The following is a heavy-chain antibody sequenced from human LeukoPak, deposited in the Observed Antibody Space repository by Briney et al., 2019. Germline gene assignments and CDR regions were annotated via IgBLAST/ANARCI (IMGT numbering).Heavy chain of an antibody. J-gene: IGHJ4*02. CDR1: GFTFNNYA. D-gene: IGHD6-13*01. CDR2: ISGSGGST. V-gene: IGHV3-23*01. Sequence: GGSLRLSCAASGFTFNNYAMSWVRQAPGKGLEWVSAISGSGGSTYYADSVKGRFTISRDNSKNTLYLQMNSLRAEDTAVYYCAKPYSSSWGSPYYFDYWGQGTLVTVSS. CDR3: AKPYSSSWGSPYYFDY.